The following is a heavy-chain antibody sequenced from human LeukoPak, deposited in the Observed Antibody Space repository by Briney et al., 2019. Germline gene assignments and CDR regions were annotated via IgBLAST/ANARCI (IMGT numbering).Heavy chain of an antibody. Sequence: SGGSLRLSCAMSGLTFSSYSMSWVRQAPGKGLEWVSSISSSSSYIYYADSVKGRFTISRDNAKNSLYLQMNSLRAEDTAVYYCARASRFTMTVVIWGQGTMVTVSS. CDR2: ISSSSSYI. V-gene: IGHV3-21*01. CDR3: ARASRFTMTVVI. J-gene: IGHJ3*01. D-gene: IGHD3-22*01. CDR1: GLTFSSYS.